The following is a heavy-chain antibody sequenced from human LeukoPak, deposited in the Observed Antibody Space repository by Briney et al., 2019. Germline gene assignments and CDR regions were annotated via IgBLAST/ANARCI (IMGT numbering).Heavy chain of an antibody. CDR3: ARGFTLEY. CDR1: GFTVSSNY. J-gene: IGHJ4*02. D-gene: IGHD1-1*01. CDR2: FYSGDNT. V-gene: IGHV3-66*01. Sequence: PGGSLRLTCAASGFTVSSNYMSWVRQARGRGLEWVSVFYSGDNTYYADSVKGRFTISRDSSKNTLFLQMNSLRVEDTAVYLCARGFTLEYWGQGTMVTVSS.